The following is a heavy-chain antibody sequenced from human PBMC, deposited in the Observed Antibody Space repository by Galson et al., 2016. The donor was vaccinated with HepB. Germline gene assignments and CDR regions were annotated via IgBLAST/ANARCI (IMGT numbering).Heavy chain of an antibody. D-gene: IGHD2-15*01. CDR1: GGSISNHY. CDR2: IYSSGVT. CDR3: AREVPQLLLSGWFDP. V-gene: IGHV4-4*07. Sequence: ETLSLTCTVSGGSISNHYWSWIRQPAGKGLEWVGHIYSSGVTDYNPSLKSRVTMSVDTSKNQFSLKLSSVTAADTAVYYCAREVPQLLLSGWFDPWGQGTLVTVSS. J-gene: IGHJ5*02.